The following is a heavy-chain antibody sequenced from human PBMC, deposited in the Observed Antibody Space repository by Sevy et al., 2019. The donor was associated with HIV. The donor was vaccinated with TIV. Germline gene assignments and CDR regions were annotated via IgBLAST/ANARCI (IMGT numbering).Heavy chain of an antibody. D-gene: IGHD3-22*01. Sequence: GGSLRLSCAASGFTFSSYAMSWVRQAPGKGLEWVSAISGSGGSTYYADSVKGRFTISRDNSKNTLYLQMNSLRAEDTAVYYCAKDELYYYDSSGYSRGRDDAFDIWGQWTMVTVSS. CDR2: ISGSGGST. CDR3: AKDELYYYDSSGYSRGRDDAFDI. J-gene: IGHJ3*02. V-gene: IGHV3-23*01. CDR1: GFTFSSYA.